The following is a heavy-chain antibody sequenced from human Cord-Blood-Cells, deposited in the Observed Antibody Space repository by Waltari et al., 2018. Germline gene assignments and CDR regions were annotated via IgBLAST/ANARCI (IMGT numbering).Heavy chain of an antibody. CDR1: GGSISSSSYY. Sequence: TLSLTCTVSGGSISSSSYYWGWIRQPPGKGLEWIGSIYYSGSTYYNPSLKSRVTISVDTSKNQFSLKLSSVTAADTAVYYCARRVKGAARFDYWGQGTLVTVSS. V-gene: IGHV4-39*01. J-gene: IGHJ4*02. CDR2: IYYSGST. D-gene: IGHD6-6*01. CDR3: ARRVKGAARFDY.